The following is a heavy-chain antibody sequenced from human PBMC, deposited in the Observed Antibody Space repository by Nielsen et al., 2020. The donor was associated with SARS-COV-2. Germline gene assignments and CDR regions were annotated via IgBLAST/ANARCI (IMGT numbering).Heavy chain of an antibody. D-gene: IGHD1-26*01. CDR3: ARGGQGSLDY. CDR1: GFTFSGYS. V-gene: IGHV3-21*01. J-gene: IGHJ4*02. CDR2: ISSSSSYI. Sequence: GGSLRLSCAASGFTFSGYSMNWVRQAPGKGLEWVSSISSSSSYIYYADSVKGRFTISRDSAKNSLYLQMNSLRAEDTAVYYCARGGQGSLDYWGQGTLVTVSS.